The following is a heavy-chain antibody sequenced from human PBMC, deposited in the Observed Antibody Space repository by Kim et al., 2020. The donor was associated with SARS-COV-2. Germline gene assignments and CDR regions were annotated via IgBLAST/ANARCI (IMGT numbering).Heavy chain of an antibody. J-gene: IGHJ3*01. V-gene: IGHV4-39*07. CDR3: ARDSSDYVWGRYLGNA. CDR2: IYYSGST. Sequence: SETLSLTCTVSGGSISSSCYYWGWIRQPPGKGLEWIGSIYYSGSTYSNPSLKSRVTISVDTSKNQFSLKLSSVTAADTAVYYCARDSSDYVWGRYLGNA. CDR1: GGSISSSCYY. D-gene: IGHD3-16*02.